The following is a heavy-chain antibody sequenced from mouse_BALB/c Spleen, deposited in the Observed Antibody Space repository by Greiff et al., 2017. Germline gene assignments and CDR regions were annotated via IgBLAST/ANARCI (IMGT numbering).Heavy chain of an antibody. CDR2: INPYYGST. CDR3: ARDGEGFAY. J-gene: IGHJ3*01. CDR1: GYSFTDYI. Sequence: VQLQQTGPELVKPGASVKISCKASGYSFTDYIMLWVKQSHGKSLEWIGNINPYYGSTSYNLKFKGKATLTVDKSSSTAYMQLNSLTSEDSAVYYCARDGEGFAYWGQGTLVTVSA. D-gene: IGHD2-13*01. V-gene: IGHV1-39*01.